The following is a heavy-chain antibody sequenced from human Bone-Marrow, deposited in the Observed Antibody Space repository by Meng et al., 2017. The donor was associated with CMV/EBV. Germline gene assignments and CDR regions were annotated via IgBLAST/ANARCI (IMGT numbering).Heavy chain of an antibody. J-gene: IGHJ4*02. CDR2: IYPDGSTT. V-gene: IGHV3-23*03. CDR3: TKDDNGYTGEGGY. Sequence: GGSLRLSCAASGFSLRGNYVSWVRQAPGKGLEWVSVIYPDGSTTFYADSVKGRFTTLRANSKNTLYLQMNSLRDGDTAVYYCTKDDNGYTGEGGYWGQGTLVTVSS. CDR1: GFSLRGNY. D-gene: IGHD3-16*01.